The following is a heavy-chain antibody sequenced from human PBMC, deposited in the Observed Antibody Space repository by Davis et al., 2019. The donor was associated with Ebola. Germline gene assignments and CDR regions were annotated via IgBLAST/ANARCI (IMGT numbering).Heavy chain of an antibody. CDR1: GYTFTSYG. V-gene: IGHV1-18*04. D-gene: IGHD5-12*01. J-gene: IGHJ4*02. CDR3: ARSPSGYDT. CDR2: ISAYNGNT. Sequence: ASVKVSCKASGYTFTSYGISWVRQAPGQGLEWMGWISAYNGNTNYAQKLQGRVTITWDTSASTAHMELSSLRSEDTAVYFCARSPSGYDTWGQGTLVTVSS.